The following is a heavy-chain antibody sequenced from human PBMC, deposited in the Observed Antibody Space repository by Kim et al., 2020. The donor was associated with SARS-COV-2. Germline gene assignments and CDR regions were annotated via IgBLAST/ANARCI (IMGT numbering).Heavy chain of an antibody. J-gene: IGHJ4*02. D-gene: IGHD6-13*01. Sequence: GGSLILSCAASRFIFSTYAMSWVRRAPGKGLEWVSAISNGGGAYYADSGVGWFTISRDNSKNTLYLQMNSLRAEDTAVYYCAKRTYSRSERGRGMYYFDFWGQGTLATVSS. V-gene: IGHV3-23*01. CDR3: AKRTYSRSERGRGMYYFDF. CDR2: ISNGGGA. CDR1: RFIFSTYA.